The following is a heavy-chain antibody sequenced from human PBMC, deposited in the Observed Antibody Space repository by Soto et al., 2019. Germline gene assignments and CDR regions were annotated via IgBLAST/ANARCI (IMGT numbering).Heavy chain of an antibody. CDR2: INSDGSST. CDR1: GFTFSSYW. V-gene: IGHV3-74*01. D-gene: IGHD3-10*01. CDR3: AREILTYYYGSGSYDY. J-gene: IGHJ4*02. Sequence: PGGSLRLSCAASGFTFSSYWMHWVRQAPGKGLVWVSRINSDGSSTSYADSVKGRFTISRDNAKNTPYLQMNSLRAEDTAVYYCAREILTYYYGSGSYDYWGQGTLVTVSS.